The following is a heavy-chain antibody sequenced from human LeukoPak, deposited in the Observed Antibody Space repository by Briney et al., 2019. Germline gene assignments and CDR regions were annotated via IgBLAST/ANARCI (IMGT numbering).Heavy chain of an antibody. Sequence: GGSLRLSCAASGFTISSYAMGWVRQAPGKGLEWVSGISGSGGSTYYADSVKGRFTISRDNAKNSLYLQMNSLRAEDTAVYYCARDRRSVDNFDYWGQGTLVTVSS. V-gene: IGHV3-23*01. CDR2: ISGSGGST. CDR3: ARDRRSVDNFDY. CDR1: GFTISSYA. J-gene: IGHJ4*02. D-gene: IGHD3-3*01.